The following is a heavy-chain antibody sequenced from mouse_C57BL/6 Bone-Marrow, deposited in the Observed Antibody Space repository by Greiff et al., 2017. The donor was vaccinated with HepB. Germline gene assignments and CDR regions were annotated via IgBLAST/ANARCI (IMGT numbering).Heavy chain of an antibody. D-gene: IGHD2-1*01. Sequence: VQLQQPGAELVRPGTSVKLSCKASGYTFTSYWIHWVKQRPGQGLEWIGVIDPSDSYTNYNQKFKGKATLTVDTSSSTAYMQLSSLTSEDSAVYYCAREKGLYGNDYWGQGTTLTVSS. J-gene: IGHJ2*01. V-gene: IGHV1-59*01. CDR3: AREKGLYGNDY. CDR1: GYTFTSYW. CDR2: IDPSDSYT.